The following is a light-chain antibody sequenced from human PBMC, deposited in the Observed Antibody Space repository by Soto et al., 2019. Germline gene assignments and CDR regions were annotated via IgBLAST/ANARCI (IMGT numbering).Light chain of an antibody. Sequence: QSALTQPASVSGSPGQSITISCTGTNSDIGGYNYVSWYQQHPGKAPKRMIYDVSNRPSGVSYRFSGSKSGNTASLTISGLQADDEADYYCSSYTSRSTLGVFGGGTKLTVL. CDR1: NSDIGGYNY. V-gene: IGLV2-14*03. CDR3: SSYTSRSTLGV. J-gene: IGLJ2*01. CDR2: DVS.